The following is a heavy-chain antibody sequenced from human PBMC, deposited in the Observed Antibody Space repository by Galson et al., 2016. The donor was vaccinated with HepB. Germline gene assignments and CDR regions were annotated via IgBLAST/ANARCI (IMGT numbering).Heavy chain of an antibody. CDR1: GFTFSSYG. CDR2: ISYDGSKK. V-gene: IGHV3-30*18. J-gene: IGHJ4*02. Sequence: SLRLSCAASGFTFSSYGMNWVRQAPGKGLEWVAVISYDGSKKYYADSAKGRFTTSRDNSKNTLYLQMNSLRAEDTAVYYWAKNDILTGYSAFDYWGQGTLVTVSS. CDR3: AKNDILTGYSAFDY. D-gene: IGHD3-9*01.